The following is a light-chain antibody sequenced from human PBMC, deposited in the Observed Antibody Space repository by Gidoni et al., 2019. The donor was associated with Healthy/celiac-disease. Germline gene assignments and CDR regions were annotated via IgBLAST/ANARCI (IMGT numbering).Light chain of an antibody. V-gene: IGKV3-11*01. CDR2: DAS. CDR3: QQRSNWQKLT. Sequence: EIVLTQSPATLSLSPGERATLSCRASQSVSSYLAWYQQKPGQAPRLLIYDASTRATGIHARFSGSGSATDFTLTISSLEPEDFVVYYCQQRSNWQKLTFGGGTKVEIK. J-gene: IGKJ4*01. CDR1: QSVSSY.